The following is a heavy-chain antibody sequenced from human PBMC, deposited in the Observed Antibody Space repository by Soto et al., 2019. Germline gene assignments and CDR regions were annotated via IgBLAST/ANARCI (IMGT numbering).Heavy chain of an antibody. CDR3: AKDYCGGDCYYFDY. Sequence: QVQLVESGGGVVQPGRSLRLSCAASGFTFSSYGMHWVRQAPGKGLEWVAVISYDGGNKYYADSVKGRFTISRDNSKNTLYLQMNSLRAEDTAVYYCAKDYCGGDCYYFDYWGQGTLVTVSS. J-gene: IGHJ4*02. CDR1: GFTFSSYG. V-gene: IGHV3-30*18. CDR2: ISYDGGNK. D-gene: IGHD2-21*02.